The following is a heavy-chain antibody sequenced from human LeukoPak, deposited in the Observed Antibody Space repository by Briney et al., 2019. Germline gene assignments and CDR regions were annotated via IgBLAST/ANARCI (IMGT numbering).Heavy chain of an antibody. D-gene: IGHD1-1*01. CDR2: ISPGGPT. V-gene: IGHV3-23*01. CDR3: AKSSAGITWFDP. CDR1: GFPFSSHG. J-gene: IGHJ5*02. Sequence: GGSLRLSCAGSGFPFSSHGMNWVRQAPGKGLEWVSGISPGGPTYYADSVKGRFTISRDNSKNTLYLQMDSLRSDDTAVYYCAKSSAGITWFDPWGQGTLVTVSS.